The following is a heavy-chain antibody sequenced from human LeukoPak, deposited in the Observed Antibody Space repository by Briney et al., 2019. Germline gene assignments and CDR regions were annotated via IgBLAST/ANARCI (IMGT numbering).Heavy chain of an antibody. CDR3: TRDSPVAGHFSIDY. V-gene: IGHV3-49*03. CDR2: IRSKAYGGTT. J-gene: IGHJ4*02. Sequence: GGSLRLSCTASGFTFGDYAMSWFRQAPGKGLEWVGFIRSKAYGGTTEYAASVKGRFTISRDDSKSIAYLQMNSLKTEDTAVYYCTRDSPVAGHFSIDYWGQGTLVTVSS. CDR1: GFTFGDYA. D-gene: IGHD6-19*01.